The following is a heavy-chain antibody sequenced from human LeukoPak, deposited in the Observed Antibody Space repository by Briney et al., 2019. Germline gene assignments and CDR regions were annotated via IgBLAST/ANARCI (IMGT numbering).Heavy chain of an antibody. D-gene: IGHD2-15*01. J-gene: IGHJ5*02. CDR3: APSNYCSGGSCYNWFDP. CDR2: INPNSGGT. CDR1: GYTFTGYY. V-gene: IGHV1-2*02. Sequence: GASVKVSCKASGYTFTGYYMHWVRQAPGQGLEWMGWINPNSGGTNYAQKFQGRVTMTRDTSISTAYMELSRLRSDDTAVYYCAPSNYCSGGSCYNWFDPWGQGTLVTVSS.